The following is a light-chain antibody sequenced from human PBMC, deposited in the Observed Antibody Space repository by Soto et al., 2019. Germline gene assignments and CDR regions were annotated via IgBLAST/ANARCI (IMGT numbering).Light chain of an antibody. J-gene: IGLJ2*01. Sequence: QSVLTQPPSASGSPGQSVTISCTGTSSDVGGYNYVSWYQQHPGKAPKLMIYEVSKRPSGVPDRFSGSKSGNTASLTVSGLQAEDEADYYCSSYAGSNNLVFVGGTQLTVL. CDR2: EVS. CDR3: SSYAGSNNLV. V-gene: IGLV2-8*01. CDR1: SSDVGGYNY.